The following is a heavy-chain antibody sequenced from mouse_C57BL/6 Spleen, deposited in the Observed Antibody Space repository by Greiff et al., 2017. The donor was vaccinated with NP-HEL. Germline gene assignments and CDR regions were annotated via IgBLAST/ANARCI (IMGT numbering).Heavy chain of an antibody. Sequence: QVTLKVCGPGILQPSQTLSLTCSFSGFSLSTFGMGVGWIRQPSGKGLEWLAHIWWDDDKYYNPALKSRLTISKDTSKNQVFLKIANVDTADTATYYCARNYYYGSSYGWYFDVWGTGTTVTVSS. CDR2: IWWDDDK. CDR3: ARNYYYGSSYGWYFDV. V-gene: IGHV8-8*01. CDR1: GFSLSTFGMG. J-gene: IGHJ1*03. D-gene: IGHD1-1*01.